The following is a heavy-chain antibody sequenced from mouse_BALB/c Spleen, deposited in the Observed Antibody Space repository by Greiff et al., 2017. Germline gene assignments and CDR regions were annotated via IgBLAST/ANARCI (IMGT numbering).Heavy chain of an antibody. Sequence: DVMLVESGGGLVKPGGSLKLSCAATGFTFSSYAMSWVRQSPEKRLEWVAEISSGGSYTYYPDTVTGRFTISRDNAKNTLYLEMSSLRSEDTAMYYCARDGGPYWGQGTSVTVSS. J-gene: IGHJ4*01. CDR2: ISSGGSYT. CDR1: GFTFSSYA. D-gene: IGHD3-3*01. CDR3: ARDGGPY. V-gene: IGHV5-9-4*01.